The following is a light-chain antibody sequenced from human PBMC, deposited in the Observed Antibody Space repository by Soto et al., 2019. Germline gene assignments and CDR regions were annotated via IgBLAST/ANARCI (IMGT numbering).Light chain of an antibody. CDR1: QSISSW. CDR3: QHLWT. J-gene: IGKJ1*01. Sequence: DNKMTQSPSTLSASVGDRVTITCRASQSISSWLAWYQQKPGKAPKLLIYKASSLESGVPSRFSGSGSGTEFTLTSSRLQPDDFATYYCQHLWTFGQGTKVDIK. V-gene: IGKV1-5*03. CDR2: KAS.